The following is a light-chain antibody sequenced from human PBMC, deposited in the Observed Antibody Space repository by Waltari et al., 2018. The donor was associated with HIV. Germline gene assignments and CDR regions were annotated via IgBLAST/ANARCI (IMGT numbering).Light chain of an antibody. J-gene: IGLJ1*01. CDR1: SSNIGNDN. CDR3: VGWDDSLSSYV. CDR2: NDN. V-gene: IGLV1-47*02. Sequence: QSVLTQPHSESGTPGQRVTITCSGSSSNIGNDNVYWYPQLQGTAPKLLIYNDNKRPSGVPDRFAGSKSGTSASLAISGLRSEDEADYYCVGWDDSLSSYVFGAGTKVTVL.